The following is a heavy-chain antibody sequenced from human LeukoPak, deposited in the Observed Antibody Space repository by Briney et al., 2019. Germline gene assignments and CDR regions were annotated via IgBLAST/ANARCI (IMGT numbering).Heavy chain of an antibody. Sequence: PGGSLRFSCAASGFTFSSYEMNWVRQAPGKGLEWVSYSSSSGSTRYYADSVKGRFTISRDSAKNSLYLQMNSLRAEDTALYYCAKDIVYYGSGSFDYWGQGTLVTVSS. D-gene: IGHD3-10*01. CDR3: AKDIVYYGSGSFDY. CDR2: SSSSGSTR. V-gene: IGHV3-48*03. CDR1: GFTFSSYE. J-gene: IGHJ4*02.